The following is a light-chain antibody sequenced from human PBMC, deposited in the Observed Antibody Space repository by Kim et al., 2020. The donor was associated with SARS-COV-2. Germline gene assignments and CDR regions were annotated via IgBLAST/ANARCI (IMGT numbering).Light chain of an antibody. J-gene: IGLJ3*02. V-gene: IGLV3-21*03. CDR2: DDT. CDR1: NIGSKS. CDR3: QLWDSSSDHPV. Sequence: APGKATRITCGGNNIGSKSVHWDQQKPGQAPVLVISDDTDRPSGIPERFSGSNSGNTATLTISRVEAGDEADYYCQLWDSSSDHPVFGGGTQLTVL.